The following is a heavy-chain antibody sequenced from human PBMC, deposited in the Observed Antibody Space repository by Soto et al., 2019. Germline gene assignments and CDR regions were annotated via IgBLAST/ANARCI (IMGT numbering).Heavy chain of an antibody. CDR1: GGSISSSNW. V-gene: IGHV4-4*02. CDR2: IYHSGST. CDR3: ARGLPFYYGSGPYDY. D-gene: IGHD3-10*01. J-gene: IGHJ4*02. Sequence: SETLSLTCAVSGGSISSSNWWSWVRQPPGKGLEWIGEIYHSGSTNYNPSLKSRVTISVDKSKNQFSLKLSSVTAADTAVYYCARGLPFYYGSGPYDYWGQGTPVTVSS.